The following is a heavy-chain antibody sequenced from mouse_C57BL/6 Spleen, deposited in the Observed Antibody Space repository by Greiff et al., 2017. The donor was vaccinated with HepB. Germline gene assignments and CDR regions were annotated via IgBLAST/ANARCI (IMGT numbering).Heavy chain of an antibody. CDR2: IDPSDSYT. J-gene: IGHJ4*01. Sequence: VQLQQPGAELVMPGASVKLSCKASGYTFTSYWMHWVKQRPGQGLEWIGEIDPSDSYTNYNQKFKGKSTLTVDKSSSTAYMQLSSLTSEDSTVYYCARFSTNAMDYWGQGTSVTVSS. CDR3: ARFSTNAMDY. CDR1: GYTFTSYW. D-gene: IGHD1-1*01. V-gene: IGHV1-69*01.